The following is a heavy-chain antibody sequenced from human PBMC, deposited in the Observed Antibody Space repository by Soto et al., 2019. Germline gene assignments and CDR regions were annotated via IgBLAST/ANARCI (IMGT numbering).Heavy chain of an antibody. Sequence: QPGGSLRLSCVASESSFSRYAMTWVRQAAGKGLQWVAGLGPDGRNTFYGESVRGRFTISRDNSRNTLYLQMSSLRAEDTAVYFCVKQMTTWTDSFFDFWGQGIQVTVSS. V-gene: IGHV3-23*01. J-gene: IGHJ4*02. CDR3: VKQMTTWTDSFFDF. D-gene: IGHD4-17*01. CDR1: ESSFSRYA. CDR2: LGPDGRNT.